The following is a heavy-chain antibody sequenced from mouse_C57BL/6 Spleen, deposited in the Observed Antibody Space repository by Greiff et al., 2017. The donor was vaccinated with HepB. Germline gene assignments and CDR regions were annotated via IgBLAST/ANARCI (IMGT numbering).Heavy chain of an antibody. Sequence: QVQLKQPGAELVMPGASVKLSCKASGYTFTSYWMHWVKQRPGQGLEWIGEIDPSDSYTNYNQKFKGKSTLTVDKSSSTAYMPLSSLTSENSAVYYCARGGDYDGGAWFAYWGQGTLVTVSA. CDR2: IDPSDSYT. J-gene: IGHJ3*01. D-gene: IGHD2-4*01. CDR1: GYTFTSYW. CDR3: ARGGDYDGGAWFAY. V-gene: IGHV1-69*01.